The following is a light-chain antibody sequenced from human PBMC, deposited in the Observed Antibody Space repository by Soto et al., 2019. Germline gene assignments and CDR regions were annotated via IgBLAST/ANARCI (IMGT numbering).Light chain of an antibody. CDR3: QQYGSSPF. CDR1: ESVGGNS. Sequence: ESVLTQSPGSLSLSPGERATLSCRASESVGGNSLAWYQQKPGQAPRLLIYDASSRATGIPDRFSGSGSGTDFTLTMSRLEPEDFAVYYCQQYGSSPFFGGGTKVE. CDR2: DAS. J-gene: IGKJ4*01. V-gene: IGKV3-20*01.